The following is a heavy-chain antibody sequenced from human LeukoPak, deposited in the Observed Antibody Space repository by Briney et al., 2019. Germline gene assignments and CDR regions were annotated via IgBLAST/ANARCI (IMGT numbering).Heavy chain of an antibody. J-gene: IGHJ3*02. D-gene: IGHD3-16*01. CDR2: IYHSGST. Sequence: PSETLSLTCAVSGGSISSSNWWSWVRQPPGKGLEWIGEIYHSGSTNYNPSLKSRVTISVDKSKNQFSLKLSSVTAADTAVYYCARDSPTFIRGTKAFDIWGQGTMVTVSS. CDR3: ARDSPTFIRGTKAFDI. V-gene: IGHV4-4*02. CDR1: GGSISSSNW.